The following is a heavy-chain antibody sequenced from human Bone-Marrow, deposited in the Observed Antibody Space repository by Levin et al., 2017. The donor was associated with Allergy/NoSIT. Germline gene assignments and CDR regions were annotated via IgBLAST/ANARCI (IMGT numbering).Heavy chain of an antibody. D-gene: IGHD2-2*01. V-gene: IGHV3-7*01. CDR2: LNQDGSEI. CDR3: ARAGAAAAKYYYAMDV. Sequence: PGGSLRLSCATSGFTFNNYWMSWVRQAPGKGLEWVANLNQDGSEIYQVDSVKGRFTISRDNAKNSLYLQMNSLRAEDTAVYYCARAGAAAAKYYYAMDVWGQGTTVTVSS. J-gene: IGHJ6*02. CDR1: GFTFNNYW.